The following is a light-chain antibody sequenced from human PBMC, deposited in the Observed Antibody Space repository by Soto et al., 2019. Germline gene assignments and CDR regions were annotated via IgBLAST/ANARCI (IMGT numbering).Light chain of an antibody. V-gene: IGKV1-5*01. Sequence: DIQMTQSPFTLSASVGDRVTITCRPSQTISSWLAWYQQIPGKAPKLLIYDASNLESGVPSRFSGSGSGTEFTLTISSLQPEDFAVYYCQQYENYWTFGQGTKVEIK. J-gene: IGKJ1*01. CDR1: QTISSW. CDR2: DAS. CDR3: QQYENYWT.